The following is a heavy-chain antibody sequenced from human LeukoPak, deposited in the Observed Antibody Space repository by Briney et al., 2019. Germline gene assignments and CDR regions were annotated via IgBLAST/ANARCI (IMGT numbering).Heavy chain of an antibody. CDR3: ARAALSLVWFDP. V-gene: IGHV4-31*01. CDR1: GGSISSGGYY. CDR2: IYYSGST. J-gene: IGHJ5*02. Sequence: SQTLSLTCTVSGGSISSGGYYWSWIRQHPGKGLEWIGYIYYSGSTYYNPSLKSQVTISVDTSKNQFSLKLSSVTAADTAVYYCARAALSLVWFDPWGQGTLVTVSS. D-gene: IGHD2/OR15-2a*01.